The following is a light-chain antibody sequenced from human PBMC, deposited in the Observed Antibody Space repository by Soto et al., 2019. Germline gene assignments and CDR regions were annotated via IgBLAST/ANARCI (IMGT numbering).Light chain of an antibody. V-gene: IGKV3-20*01. CDR1: QRVSSNY. CDR2: GAS. Sequence: ESVLTQSPGTLSLSPGERATLSCRASQRVSSNYLAWYQQKPAQAPRLLIYGASTRATGIPDRFSGSGSGTDFTLTISRLEPEDSAVYYCLLYCCAPQWKLRPVPKV. J-gene: IGKJ1*01. CDR3: LLYCCAPQWK.